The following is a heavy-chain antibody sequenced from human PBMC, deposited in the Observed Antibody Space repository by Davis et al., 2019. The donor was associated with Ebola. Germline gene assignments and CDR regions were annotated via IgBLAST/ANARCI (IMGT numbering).Heavy chain of an antibody. J-gene: IGHJ5*02. CDR2: MRPNSGQT. D-gene: IGHD3-10*01. V-gene: IGHV1-8*01. CDR1: GYSFTTYE. CDR3: ARDMGMVQEANWFDP. Sequence: VKVSCKASGYSFTTYEINWLRQATGQGLEWMGWMRPNSGQTAYAQKLQGRVTMTTDTSTSTAYMELRSLRSDDTAVYYCARDMGMVQEANWFDPWGQGTLVTVSS.